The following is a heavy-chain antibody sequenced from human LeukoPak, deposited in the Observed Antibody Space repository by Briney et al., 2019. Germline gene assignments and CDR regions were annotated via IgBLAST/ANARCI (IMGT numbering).Heavy chain of an antibody. V-gene: IGHV3-48*01. Sequence: PGGSLRLSCAASGFTFSTYSMNWVRQAPGKGLEWVSYISSRGSTIYYADSVKGRFTISRDNAKNSLYVQMNSLKAEDTAVYYCAREIPVVDYWGQGTLVTVPS. J-gene: IGHJ4*02. CDR1: GFTFSTYS. CDR2: ISSRGSTI. D-gene: IGHD6-19*01. CDR3: AREIPVVDY.